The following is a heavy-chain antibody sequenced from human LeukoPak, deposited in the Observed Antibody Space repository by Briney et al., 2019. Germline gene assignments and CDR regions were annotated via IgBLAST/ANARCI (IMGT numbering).Heavy chain of an antibody. CDR1: GGSISSYY. CDR3: ARDKGPYWYFDL. V-gene: IGHV4-59*01. Sequence: SETLSLTCTVSGGSISSYYWSWIRQPPGKGLEWIGNIYYSGSTKYNPSLKSRVTISVNLSKKQISLKLTAVTAADTALYYCARDKGPYWYFDLWGRGTLVTVPS. J-gene: IGHJ2*01. CDR2: IYYSGST.